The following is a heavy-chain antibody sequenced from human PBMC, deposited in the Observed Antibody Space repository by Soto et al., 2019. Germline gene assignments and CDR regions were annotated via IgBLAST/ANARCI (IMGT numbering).Heavy chain of an antibody. D-gene: IGHD4-4*01. CDR3: AREGSTYSIYIDY. CDR1: GFTVTGYH. CDR2: IWSDGTKK. Sequence: QVQLVESGGGVVQPGRSLRLSCAASGFTVTGYHMHWVRQAPGKGLEWVAIIWSDGTKKYYSDSVKGRFTISRDKSKNTLYLQMNSLRAEDTAVYYSAREGSTYSIYIDYWGQGTLATFSS. V-gene: IGHV3-33*01. J-gene: IGHJ4*02.